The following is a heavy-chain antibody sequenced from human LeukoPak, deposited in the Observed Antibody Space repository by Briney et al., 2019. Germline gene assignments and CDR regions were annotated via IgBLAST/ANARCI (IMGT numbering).Heavy chain of an antibody. CDR1: GFTFSSYA. V-gene: IGHV3-30*02. CDR2: IRYDGSNK. J-gene: IGHJ4*02. Sequence: GGSLRLSCAASGFTFSSYAMHWVRQGPGKGLEWVSFIRYDGSNKYYADSVKGRFTISRDNSKNTLYLQMNSLRAEDTAVFYCAKARPMYDSSAYFDYWGQGTLVTVSS. D-gene: IGHD3-22*01. CDR3: AKARPMYDSSAYFDY.